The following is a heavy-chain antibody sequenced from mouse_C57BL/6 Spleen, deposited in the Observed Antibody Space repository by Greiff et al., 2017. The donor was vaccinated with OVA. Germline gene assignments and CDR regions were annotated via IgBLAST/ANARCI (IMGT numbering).Heavy chain of an antibody. V-gene: IGHV1-81*01. CDR1: GYTFTSSG. D-gene: IGHD1-1*01. CDR2: IYPRRGNT. Sequence: VKLMESGAELARPGASVQLSCKASGYTFTSSGLSWVKQRPGQGLEWIGEIYPRRGNTYYNEEFKGKATLTSAKSSSTAYMELRSLTSEDSAVYVCSFLTTVVGGYWGQGTTLTVSS. J-gene: IGHJ2*01. CDR3: SFLTTVVGGY.